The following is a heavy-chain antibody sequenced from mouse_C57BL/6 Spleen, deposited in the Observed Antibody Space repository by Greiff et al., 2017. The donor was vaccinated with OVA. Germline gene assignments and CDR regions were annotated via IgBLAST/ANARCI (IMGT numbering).Heavy chain of an antibody. J-gene: IGHJ4*01. CDR2: IRSKSNNYAT. CDR1: GFSFNTYA. Sequence: EVQVVESGGGLVQPKGSLKLSCAASGFSFNTYAMNWVRQAPGKGLEWVARIRSKSNNYATYYADSVKDRFTISRDDSESMLYLQMNNLKTEDTAMYYCVRASYAYAMDYWGQGTSVTVSS. V-gene: IGHV10-1*01. D-gene: IGHD1-1*01. CDR3: VRASYAYAMDY.